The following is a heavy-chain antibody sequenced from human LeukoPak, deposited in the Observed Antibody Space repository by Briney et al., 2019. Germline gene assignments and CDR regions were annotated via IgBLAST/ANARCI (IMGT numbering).Heavy chain of an antibody. V-gene: IGHV3-48*04. D-gene: IGHD5-18*01. J-gene: IGHJ4*02. CDR1: GFTFSSYS. CDR2: ISSSSSTI. Sequence: GGSLRLSCAASGFTFSSYSMNWVRQAPGKGLEWVSYISSSSSTIYYADSVKSRFTISRDNAKNSLYLQMNSLRAEDTAVYYCARDSYGRAFDYWGQGTLVTVSS. CDR3: ARDSYGRAFDY.